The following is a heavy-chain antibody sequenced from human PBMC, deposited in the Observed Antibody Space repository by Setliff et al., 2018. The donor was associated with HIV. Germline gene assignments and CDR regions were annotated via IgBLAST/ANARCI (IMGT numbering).Heavy chain of an antibody. CDR2: INPSSGST. V-gene: IGHV1-46*01. CDR1: GYTFTSYY. Sequence: SVKVSCKASGYTFTSYYMHWVRQAPGQGLEWMGIINPSSGSTTYAQKFQGGVTMTRDTSTSTVYMELSSLRSEDTAVYYCARDPAPSPSASYFQHWGQGTPVTVSS. CDR3: ARDPAPSPSASYFQH. J-gene: IGHJ1*01.